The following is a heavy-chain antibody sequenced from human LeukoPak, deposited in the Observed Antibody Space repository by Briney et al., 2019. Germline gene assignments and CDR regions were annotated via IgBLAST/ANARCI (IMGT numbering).Heavy chain of an antibody. V-gene: IGHV3-74*01. Sequence: PGGSLRLSCAASGFTFSSYWMHWVRQAPGKGLEWVSRINPDGSSSNYADSVKGRFTMSRDNAKSMVYLQMDGLRAEDTAAFSCVRQAVSGDSGIAYWGRGVLVTVSS. CDR1: GFTFSSYW. CDR3: VRQAVSGDSGIAY. CDR2: INPDGSSS. J-gene: IGHJ4*02. D-gene: IGHD4-17*01.